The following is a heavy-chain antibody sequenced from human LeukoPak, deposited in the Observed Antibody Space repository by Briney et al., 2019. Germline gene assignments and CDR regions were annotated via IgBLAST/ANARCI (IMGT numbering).Heavy chain of an antibody. CDR1: GFTFSNYA. CDR2: IGGSAAST. V-gene: IGHV3-23*01. D-gene: IGHD3-3*01. CDR3: AREGEYYDFWSGPFDY. Sequence: GGSLRLSCAASGFTFSNYAMSWVRQAPGKGLEWVSTIGGSAASTYYADSVKGRFTISRDNAKNSLYLQMNSLRAEDTAVYYCAREGEYYDFWSGPFDYWGQGTLVTVSS. J-gene: IGHJ4*02.